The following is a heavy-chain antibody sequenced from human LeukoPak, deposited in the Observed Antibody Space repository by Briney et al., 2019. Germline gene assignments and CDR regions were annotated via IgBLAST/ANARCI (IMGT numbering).Heavy chain of an antibody. CDR2: ISSSGGNT. Sequence: GGSLSLSCAASGFTFSDSAMTWVRQVPGKGLEWVSLISSSGGNTYYADSVKGRFTISGDNSKNTLSLQMNSLRVEDTAIYYCAKDIQLSTWGLGTMVTVSS. D-gene: IGHD3-16*02. CDR1: GFTFSDSA. CDR3: AKDIQLST. J-gene: IGHJ3*01. V-gene: IGHV3-23*01.